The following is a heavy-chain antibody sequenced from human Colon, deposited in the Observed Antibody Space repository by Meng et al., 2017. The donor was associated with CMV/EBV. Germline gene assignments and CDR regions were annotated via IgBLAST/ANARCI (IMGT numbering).Heavy chain of an antibody. Sequence: ASVKVSCKASGSTFTSNYVHWVRQAPGQGLEWMGIINPSGGSTNYAQRFQGRVTMTRDTSTSTVYMELSSLRSEDTAVYYCAGGVATMSPFDYWGQGALVTVSS. D-gene: IGHD5-12*01. J-gene: IGHJ4*02. CDR1: GSTFTSNY. CDR2: INPSGGST. CDR3: AGGVATMSPFDY. V-gene: IGHV1-46*01.